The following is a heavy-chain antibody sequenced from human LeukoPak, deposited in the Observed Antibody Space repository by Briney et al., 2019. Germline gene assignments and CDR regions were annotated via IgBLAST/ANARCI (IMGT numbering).Heavy chain of an antibody. CDR3: ARAGMVRGVNYYYYMDV. J-gene: IGHJ6*03. CDR1: GGSISSGGYS. Sequence: SETLSLTCAVSGGSISSGGYSWSWIRQPAGKGLEWIGRIYTSGSTNYNPSLKSRVTMSVDTSKNQFSLKLSSVTAADTAVYYCARAGMVRGVNYYYYMDVWGKGTTVTISS. V-gene: IGHV4-61*02. D-gene: IGHD3-10*01. CDR2: IYTSGST.